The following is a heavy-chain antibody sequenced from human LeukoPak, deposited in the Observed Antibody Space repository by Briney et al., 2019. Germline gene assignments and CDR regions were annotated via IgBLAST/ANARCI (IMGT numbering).Heavy chain of an antibody. J-gene: IGHJ4*02. V-gene: IGHV3-21*01. CDR3: AVRSMKRRDEFDY. CDR1: GFTFSSYS. Sequence: PGGSLRLSCEVSGFTFSSYSMNWVRQAPGKGLEWVSSISGGSGYIYYADSVKGRFTISRDNAKNSLYLQMNSLRAEDTAVYYCAVRSMKRRDEFDYWGQGTLVTVSS. CDR2: ISGGSGYI.